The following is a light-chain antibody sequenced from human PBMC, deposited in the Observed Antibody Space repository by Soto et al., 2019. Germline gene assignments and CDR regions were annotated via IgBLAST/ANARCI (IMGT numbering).Light chain of an antibody. V-gene: IGLV1-47*02. CDR2: NNN. Sequence: QSVLTQSPSPSGTPGQRVTISCSGSSSNIGNNYVYCCQQFPGAAPKLLIYNNNQRPSGVPDRFSGSKSATSASLAISGLRYEDEADYYCAAWDDCLRGYDIATGTKVTV. CDR1: SSNIGNNY. J-gene: IGLJ1*01. CDR3: AAWDDCLRGYD.